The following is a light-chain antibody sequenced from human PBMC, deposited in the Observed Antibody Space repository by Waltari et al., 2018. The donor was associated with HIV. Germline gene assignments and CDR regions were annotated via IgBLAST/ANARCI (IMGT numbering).Light chain of an antibody. CDR3: SSYAGSNKLV. CDR2: EVS. Sequence: QSALTQPASVSGSPGQSITISCTGTSSDVGGYNYVSWYQQHPGKAPKLMIYEVSTRPSGVSTRFSGSKSGNTASLTISVLQAEDEADYYCSSYAGSNKLVFGGGTKLTVV. CDR1: SSDVGGYNY. J-gene: IGLJ2*01. V-gene: IGLV2-14*01.